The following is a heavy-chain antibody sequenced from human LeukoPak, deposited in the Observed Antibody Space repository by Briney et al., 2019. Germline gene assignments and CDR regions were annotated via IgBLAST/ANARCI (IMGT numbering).Heavy chain of an antibody. D-gene: IGHD4-17*01. J-gene: IGHJ4*02. CDR1: GYTFTDFG. V-gene: IGHV1-18*04. CDR3: ARAGRAVTSHFDS. Sequence: ASVKVSCKASGYTFTDFGITWVRQAPGQGLEGVGWIGAYNGDTNSAQKVQGRVTLTTDPSTSTAYMELKSLRSDDTAAYFCARAGRAVTSHFDSWGQGTLVTVSS. CDR2: IGAYNGDT.